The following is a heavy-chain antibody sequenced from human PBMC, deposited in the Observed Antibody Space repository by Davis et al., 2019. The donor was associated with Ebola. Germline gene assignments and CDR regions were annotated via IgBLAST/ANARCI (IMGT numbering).Heavy chain of an antibody. D-gene: IGHD2-2*01. V-gene: IGHV4-59*08. CDR1: GGSISSYY. CDR3: AGLYCSSTSCSYGMDV. Sequence: SETLSLTCTVSGGSISSYYWSWIRQPPGKGLEWIGYIYYGGSTNYNPSLKSRVTISVDTSKNQFSLKLSSVTAADTAVYYCAGLYCSSTSCSYGMDVWGQGTTVTVSS. J-gene: IGHJ6*02. CDR2: IYYGGST.